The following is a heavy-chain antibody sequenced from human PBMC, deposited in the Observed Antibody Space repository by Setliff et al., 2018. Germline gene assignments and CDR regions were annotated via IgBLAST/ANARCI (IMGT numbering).Heavy chain of an antibody. Sequence: SETLSLTCTVSGGSISPYYWGWIRQPPGKGLEWIGSIYHSGSSYYNPSLRSRVTISVDTSKNQFSLKLSSVTAADTAVYYCARSMIQRNYYCGLDVWGQGTTVTVS. D-gene: IGHD3-16*01. CDR3: ARSMIQRNYYCGLDV. V-gene: IGHV4-39*07. CDR2: IYHSGSS. J-gene: IGHJ6*02. CDR1: GGSISPYY.